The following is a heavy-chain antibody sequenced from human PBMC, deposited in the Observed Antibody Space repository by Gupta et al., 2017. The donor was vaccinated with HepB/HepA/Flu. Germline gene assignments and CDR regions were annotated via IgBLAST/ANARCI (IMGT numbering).Heavy chain of an antibody. V-gene: IGHV4-39*01. J-gene: IGHJ4*02. CDR3: ARHGWLQFFLY. Sequence: HLQLQDSGPGLVKHSATLSPACPVSGGPISSSSYYWGWIRQPPGKGLEWIGSIYYSGCTYYNASLKSRVTISVDTSKNQFSLKLSSVTAADTAVYYCARHGWLQFFLYWGQGTLVTVSS. CDR2: IYYSGCT. CDR1: GGPISSSSYY. D-gene: IGHD5-24*01.